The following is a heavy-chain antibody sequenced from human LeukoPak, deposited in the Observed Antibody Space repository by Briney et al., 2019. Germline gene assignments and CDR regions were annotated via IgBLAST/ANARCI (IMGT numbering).Heavy chain of an antibody. D-gene: IGHD5-24*01. CDR3: TSGRAGLGYYYYGLDV. CDR1: GGSFSSSNW. V-gene: IGHV4-4*02. J-gene: IGHJ6*02. Sequence: PSETLSLTCAVSGGSFSSSNWWSWVRQPPGKGLEWIGEIYHSGSTNYNPSLKSRVTISVDKSKNQFSLKLSSVTAADTAVYYCTSGRAGLGYYYYGLDVWGQGTTVTVSS. CDR2: IYHSGST.